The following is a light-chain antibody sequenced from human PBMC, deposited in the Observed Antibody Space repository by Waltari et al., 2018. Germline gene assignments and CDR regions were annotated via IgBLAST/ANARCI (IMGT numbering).Light chain of an antibody. J-gene: IGKJ2*01. Sequence: DIVITQSPDSLAGSLGERATLNCTASQSVLYNSNNKNYLAWYQQKPGQPPKLLIYWASTRESGVPDRFSGSGSGTDFTLTINNLQAEDVAVYYCHQYHSAPDTFGQGTKLEIK. CDR2: WAS. CDR1: QSVLYNSNNKNY. CDR3: HQYHSAPDT. V-gene: IGKV4-1*01.